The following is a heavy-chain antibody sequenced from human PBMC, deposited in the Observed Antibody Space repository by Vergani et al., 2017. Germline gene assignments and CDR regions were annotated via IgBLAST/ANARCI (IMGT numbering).Heavy chain of an antibody. Sequence: ELQLVESGGGLVQPGGSLRLSCAASGFTFSSYWMSWVRQAPGKGLEWVANIKQDGSEKYYVDSVKGRFTISRDNAKNSLYLQMNSLRAEDTAVYYCARTTMIVVVIDDHDAFDIWGQGTMVTVSS. CDR2: IKQDGSEK. CDR1: GFTFSSYW. J-gene: IGHJ3*02. D-gene: IGHD3-22*01. CDR3: ARTTMIVVVIDDHDAFDI. V-gene: IGHV3-7*01.